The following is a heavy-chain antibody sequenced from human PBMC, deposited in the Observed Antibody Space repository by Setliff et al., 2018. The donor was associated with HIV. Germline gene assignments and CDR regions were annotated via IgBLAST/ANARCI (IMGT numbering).Heavy chain of an antibody. CDR3: ARRGMWSYETGGNPTATFDY. CDR2: IYFSGTP. J-gene: IGHJ4*02. Sequence: SETLSLTCTVSGGSINSRSYYWAWIRQPPGKGLEWVASIYFSGTPYYNPSLKNRVTISVDTSKNQFSLKLSSVTATDTAVYYCARRGMWSYETGGNPTATFDYWGQGVLVTVSS. V-gene: IGHV4-39*01. CDR1: GGSINSRSYY. D-gene: IGHD2-8*02.